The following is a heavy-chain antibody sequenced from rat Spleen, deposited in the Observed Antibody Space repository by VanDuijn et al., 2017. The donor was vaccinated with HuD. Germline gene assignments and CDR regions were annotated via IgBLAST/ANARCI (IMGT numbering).Heavy chain of an antibody. CDR2: ISTGGGKT. CDR1: GFTYSNYV. Sequence: EVQLVESGGGLVQPGWSLKLSCAASGFTYSNYVMAWFRQAQTKGLEWVASISTGGGKTYYRDSVKGRFTISRDYAKNTLFLQMDSLRSEDTATYYCAKEGDGGYSSYPNWFAYWGQGTLVTVSS. V-gene: IGHV5S13*01. J-gene: IGHJ3*01. D-gene: IGHD1-8*01. CDR3: AKEGDGGYSSYPNWFAY.